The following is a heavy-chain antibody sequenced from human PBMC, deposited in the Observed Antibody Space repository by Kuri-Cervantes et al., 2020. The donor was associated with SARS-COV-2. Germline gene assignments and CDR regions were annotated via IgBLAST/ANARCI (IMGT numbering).Heavy chain of an antibody. V-gene: IGHV3-33*01. J-gene: IGHJ4*02. CDR2: IWYDGTNK. CDR1: GFTFSRHG. D-gene: IGHD4-17*01. Sequence: GSLRLSCVASGFTFSRHGIHWVRQAPGKGLEWVAGIWYDGTNKYYGDSVRGRFTISRDNSKNTLYLQMNSLRAEDMAVYYCAGIYGDYDLDYWGQGTLVTVSS. CDR3: AGIYGDYDLDY.